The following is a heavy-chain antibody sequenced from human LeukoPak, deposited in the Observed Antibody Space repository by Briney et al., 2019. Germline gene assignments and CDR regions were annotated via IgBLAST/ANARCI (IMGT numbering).Heavy chain of an antibody. CDR2: IWYDGSNK. D-gene: IGHD5-12*01. Sequence: GGSLRLSCAASGFTFSSYWMSWVRQAPGKGLEWVAVIWYDGSNKYYADSVKGRFTISRDNSKNTLYLQMNSLRAEDTAVYYCARGNGYSGYDDAFDIWGQGTMVTVSS. J-gene: IGHJ3*02. V-gene: IGHV3-33*08. CDR3: ARGNGYSGYDDAFDI. CDR1: GFTFSSYW.